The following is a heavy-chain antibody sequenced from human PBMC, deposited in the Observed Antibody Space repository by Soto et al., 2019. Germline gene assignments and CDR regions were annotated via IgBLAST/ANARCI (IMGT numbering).Heavy chain of an antibody. CDR3: ARVDYDAFDI. CDR2: IIPIFGTA. J-gene: IGHJ3*02. Sequence: SVKVSCKASGYTFTSYYMHWVRQAPGQGLEWMGGIIPIFGTANYAQKFQGRVTITADESTSTAYMELSSLRSEDTAVYYCARVDYDAFDIWGQGTMVTVSS. CDR1: GYTFTSYY. D-gene: IGHD4-17*01. V-gene: IGHV1-69*13.